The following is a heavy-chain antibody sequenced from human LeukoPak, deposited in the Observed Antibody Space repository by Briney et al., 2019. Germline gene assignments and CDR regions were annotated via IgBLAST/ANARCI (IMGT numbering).Heavy chain of an antibody. CDR2: VNPLDSES. J-gene: IGHJ4*02. CDR3: ARQQQLATFDY. D-gene: IGHD1-1*01. CDR1: GYSFVSNW. V-gene: IGHV5-51*01. Sequence: GESLKISCKGSGYSFVSNWIGWVRQMPGKGLEWMGIVNPLDSESRYSPSLQGQVTISADKSISTAYLQWSSLKASDTAMYYCARQQQLATFDYWGQGTLVTVSS.